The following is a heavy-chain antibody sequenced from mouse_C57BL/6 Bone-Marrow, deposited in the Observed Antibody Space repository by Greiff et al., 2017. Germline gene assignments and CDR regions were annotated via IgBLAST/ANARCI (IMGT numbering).Heavy chain of an antibody. CDR2: IDPSDSYT. CDR1: GYTFTSYW. Sequence: VQLQQPGAELVMPGASVKLSCKASGYTFTSYWMHWVKQRPGQGLEWIGEIDPSDSYTNYNQKFKGKSTLTVDKSSRTAYMQLSSLTSEDSAVYYCARWGGHYFDYWGQGTTLTVAS. V-gene: IGHV1-69*01. CDR3: ARWGGHYFDY. J-gene: IGHJ2*01.